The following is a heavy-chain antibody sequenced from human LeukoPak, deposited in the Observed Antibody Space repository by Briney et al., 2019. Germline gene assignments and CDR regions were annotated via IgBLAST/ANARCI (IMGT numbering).Heavy chain of an antibody. J-gene: IGHJ3*02. CDR1: GASINDFY. CDR3: ARTRITIFGVVIPDAFDI. Sequence: SETLSLTCAVSGASINDFYWTWIRQPPGKGLEWIGYVYYGGSTNYNPSLKSRVTISVDTSKNQFSLKLSSVTAADTAVYYCARTRITIFGVVIPDAFDIWGQGTMVTVSS. CDR2: VYYGGST. V-gene: IGHV4-59*01. D-gene: IGHD3-3*01.